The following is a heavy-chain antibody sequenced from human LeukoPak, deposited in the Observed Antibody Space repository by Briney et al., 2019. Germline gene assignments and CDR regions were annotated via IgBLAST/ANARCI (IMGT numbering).Heavy chain of an antibody. V-gene: IGHV3-23*01. CDR2: ISGSGGST. J-gene: IGHJ4*02. D-gene: IGHD3-3*01. CDR3: TRPGSGYYFDY. Sequence: GGSLRLSCAASGFTFSNDAVGWVRQAPGKGLEWVSAISGSGGSTYYADSVKGRFTISRDNSKNTVYLQMNSLRAEDTAVYYCTRPGSGYYFDYWGQGTLVTVSS. CDR1: GFTFSNDA.